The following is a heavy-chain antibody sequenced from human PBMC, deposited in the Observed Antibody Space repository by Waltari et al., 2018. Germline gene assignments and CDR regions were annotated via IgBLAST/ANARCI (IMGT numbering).Heavy chain of an antibody. Sequence: EVQLLESGGGLVEPGGSLRLSCAASGFTFSSYAMSWVRQAPGKGLGWCSSISASGGNTYYADSVKGRFTISRDNMKNTIYLQMNSLRAEDTAVYFCAKGDTGRSAPSDYWGQGTLVTVSS. CDR2: ISASGGNT. V-gene: IGHV3-23*01. J-gene: IGHJ4*02. D-gene: IGHD5-18*01. CDR3: AKGDTGRSAPSDY. CDR1: GFTFSSYA.